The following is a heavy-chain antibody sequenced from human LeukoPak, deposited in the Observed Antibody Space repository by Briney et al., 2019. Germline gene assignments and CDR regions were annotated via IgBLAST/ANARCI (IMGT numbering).Heavy chain of an antibody. CDR2: ISSSGSTI. V-gene: IGHV3-11*04. CDR3: ARDGTTYYDILTVFGL. J-gene: IGHJ4*02. Sequence: GGSLRLSCAASGFTFSDYYMSWIRQAPGKGLEWVSYISSSGSTIHQADSVKGRFTISRDNAKNSLYLQMNSLRAEDTAVYYCARDGTTYYDILTVFGLWGQGTLVTVSS. D-gene: IGHD3-9*01. CDR1: GFTFSDYY.